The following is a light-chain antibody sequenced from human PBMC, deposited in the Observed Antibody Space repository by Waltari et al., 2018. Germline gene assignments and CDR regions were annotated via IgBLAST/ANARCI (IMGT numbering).Light chain of an antibody. V-gene: IGLV1-40*01. J-gene: IGLJ3*02. CDR1: SSKIGAGYD. Sequence: QSVLTQPPSVSGAPGQRVTISCTGSSSKIGAGYDVHWYQQLPGTAPKLLIYGNIKRPSGVPDRFSGSKSGTSASLAITGLQAEDEADYYCQSYDNSLSGWVFGGGTKLTVL. CDR2: GNI. CDR3: QSYDNSLSGWV.